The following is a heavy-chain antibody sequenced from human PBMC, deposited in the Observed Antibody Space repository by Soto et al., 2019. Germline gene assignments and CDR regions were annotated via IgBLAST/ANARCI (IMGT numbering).Heavy chain of an antibody. Sequence: QVQLVQSGAGVKKPGSWVKVSCKASGGTFSSYPISWVRQAPGQGLEWMGRIIPILGIANYAQKFQGRVTTTADKATSTAYMELSSLRSEDTAVYDCASSMVRGVITLWVQGALVTVSS. V-gene: IGHV1-69*02. J-gene: IGHJ4*02. D-gene: IGHD3-10*01. CDR2: IIPILGIA. CDR1: GGTFSSYP. CDR3: ASSMVRGVITL.